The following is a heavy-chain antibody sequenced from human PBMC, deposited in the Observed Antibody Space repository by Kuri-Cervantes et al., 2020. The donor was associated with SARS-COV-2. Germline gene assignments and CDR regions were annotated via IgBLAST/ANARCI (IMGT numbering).Heavy chain of an antibody. CDR2: ISSGSDYI. CDR1: GFTFDDYA. CDR3: ARVACSSSNCAIYYYYMDV. Sequence: GGSLRLSCAASGFTFDDYAMHWVRQAPGKGLEWVSSISSGSDYIYYADSMKGRFTISRDNAKSSLFLQLTSLRAEDTAVYYCARVACSSSNCAIYYYYMDVWGKGTTVTVSS. V-gene: IGHV3-21*01. J-gene: IGHJ6*03. D-gene: IGHD2-2*01.